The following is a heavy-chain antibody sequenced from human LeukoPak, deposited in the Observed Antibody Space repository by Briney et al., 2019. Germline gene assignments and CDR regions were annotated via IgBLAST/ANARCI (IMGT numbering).Heavy chain of an antibody. V-gene: IGHV1-69*05. D-gene: IGHD2-15*01. CDR2: IIPIFGTA. CDR1: GGTFSSYA. Sequence: SVKVSCKASGGTFSSYAISWVRQAPGQGLEWMGGIIPIFGTANYARKFQGRVTITTDESTRTAYMELSSLRSEDTAVYYCASFLGYCSGGSCYTRGYYYYMDVWGKGTTVTVSS. CDR3: ASFLGYCSGGSCYTRGYYYYMDV. J-gene: IGHJ6*03.